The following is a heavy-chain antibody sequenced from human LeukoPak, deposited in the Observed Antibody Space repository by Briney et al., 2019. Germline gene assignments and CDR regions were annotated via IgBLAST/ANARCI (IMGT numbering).Heavy chain of an antibody. CDR1: GGSISSSSYY. J-gene: IGHJ4*02. V-gene: IGHV4-39*01. CDR2: IYYRGST. D-gene: IGHD6-13*01. CDR3: ARNQPAVVAAAGTFDY. Sequence: SETLSLTCTVSGGSISSSSYYWGWIRQPPGKGLEWIGSIYYRGSTYYNPSLKSRVTISVDTSKNQFSLNLSSVTASDTAVSYCARNQPAVVAAAGTFDYWGQRTLVTVSS.